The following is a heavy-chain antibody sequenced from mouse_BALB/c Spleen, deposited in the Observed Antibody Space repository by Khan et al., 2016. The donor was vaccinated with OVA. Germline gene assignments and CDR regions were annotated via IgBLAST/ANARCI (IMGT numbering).Heavy chain of an antibody. D-gene: IGHD2-10*01. CDR3: ARPPYFSYVMDY. Sequence: QIQLVQSGPELKKPGETVKISCKASGYTFTNYGMNWVKQAPGKGLKWMGWINTYTGEPTYTDDFKGRFAFSLETSASTAYLQINNLKKEETATYFCARPPYFSYVMDYWGQGTSVTVSS. CDR1: GYTFTNYG. V-gene: IGHV9-3-1*01. CDR2: INTYTGEP. J-gene: IGHJ4*01.